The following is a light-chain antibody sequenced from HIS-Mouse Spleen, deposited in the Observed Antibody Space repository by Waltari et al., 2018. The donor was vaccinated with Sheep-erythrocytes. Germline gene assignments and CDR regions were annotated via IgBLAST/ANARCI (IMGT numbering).Light chain of an antibody. CDR3: CSYAGSSTPWV. CDR2: EGS. V-gene: IGLV2-23*01. Sequence: QSALTQPASVSGSPGQSITISCTGTSSDVGSYNLVSWYQQHPGKAPKLMIYEGSKRPSGVSKSFSGSKSGNTASLTISGLQAEDEADYYCCSYAGSSTPWVFGGGTKLTVL. J-gene: IGLJ3*02. CDR1: SSDVGSYNL.